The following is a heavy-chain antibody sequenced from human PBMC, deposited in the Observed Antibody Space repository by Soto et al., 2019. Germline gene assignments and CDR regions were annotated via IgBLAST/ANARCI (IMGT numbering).Heavy chain of an antibody. J-gene: IGHJ6*02. V-gene: IGHV1-69*13. CDR1: GGTFSSYA. CDR2: IIPIFGTA. CDR3: ARDSPSLYYDFWSGYYYYYGMDV. D-gene: IGHD3-3*01. Sequence: GASVKVSCKASGGTFSSYAISWVRQAPGQGLEWMGGIIPIFGTANYAQKFQGRVTITADESTSTAYMELSSLRSEDTAVYYCARDSPSLYYDFWSGYYYYYGMDVWGQGTTVTVS.